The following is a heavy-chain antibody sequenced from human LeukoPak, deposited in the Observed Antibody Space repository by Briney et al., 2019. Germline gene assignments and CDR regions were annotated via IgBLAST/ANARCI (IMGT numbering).Heavy chain of an antibody. D-gene: IGHD2-2*01. CDR2: IYHSGST. CDR1: GGSISSSNW. V-gene: IGHV4-4*02. CDR3: ARALRPARGYCSSTSCIAGLNFDY. Sequence: SGTLSLTCAVSGGSISSSNWWSWVRQPPGKGLEWIGEIYHSGSTNYNPSLKSRVTISVDKSKNQFSLKLSSVTAADTAVYYCARALRPARGYCSSTSCIAGLNFDYWGQGTLVTVSS. J-gene: IGHJ4*02.